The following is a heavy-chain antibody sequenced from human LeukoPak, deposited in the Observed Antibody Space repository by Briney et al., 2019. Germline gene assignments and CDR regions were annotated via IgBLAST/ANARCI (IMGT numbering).Heavy chain of an antibody. Sequence: PGGSLRLSCGASGFTFSSYSMKWVRQAPGKGLEWVLSISSSSSYIYYADSVKGRFTISRDNAKNSLYLQMNSLRAEDTAVYYCARVVWDSSGYYIDFWGQGTLVTVSS. CDR2: ISSSSSYI. V-gene: IGHV3-21*01. J-gene: IGHJ4*02. D-gene: IGHD3-22*01. CDR3: ARVVWDSSGYYIDF. CDR1: GFTFSSYS.